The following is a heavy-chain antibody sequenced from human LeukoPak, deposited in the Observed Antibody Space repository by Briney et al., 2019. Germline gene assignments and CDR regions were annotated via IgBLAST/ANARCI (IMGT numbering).Heavy chain of an antibody. D-gene: IGHD6-13*01. Sequence: SETLSLTCTVSGGSISSSSYYWGWIRQPPGKGLEWIGSIYYSGSTYYNPSLKSRVTISVGTSKNQFSLKLSSVTAADTAVYYCASGSSWYSLTNYYFDYWGQGTLVTVSS. V-gene: IGHV4-39*01. CDR1: GGSISSSSYY. J-gene: IGHJ4*02. CDR3: ASGSSWYSLTNYYFDY. CDR2: IYYSGST.